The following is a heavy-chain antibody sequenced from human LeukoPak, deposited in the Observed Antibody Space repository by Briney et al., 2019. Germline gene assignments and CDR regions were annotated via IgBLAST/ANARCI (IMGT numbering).Heavy chain of an antibody. V-gene: IGHV3-30*04. CDR2: ISYGGIDK. Sequence: GTSLRLSCAASGFNFSSYAMHWVRQAPGEGLEWVGLISYGGIDKSYADSVKGRFTISRDSSKRTLYLQINSLRAEDTAMYYCARESWSDSVAFDIWGLGTMVIVSS. CDR3: ARESWSDSVAFDI. J-gene: IGHJ3*02. D-gene: IGHD3-3*01. CDR1: GFNFSSYA.